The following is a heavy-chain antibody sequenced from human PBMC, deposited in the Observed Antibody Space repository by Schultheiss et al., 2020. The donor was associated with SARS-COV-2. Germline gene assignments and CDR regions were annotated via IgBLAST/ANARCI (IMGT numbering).Heavy chain of an antibody. CDR3: ARDKYSSGTYYHGQVYWDGMDV. Sequence: GGSLRLSCKASGYPFSAYYIHWVRQVPGQGLEWMGWINTYTGASNYAQKFQGWVSMTRDTSLTTVFMELNRLKSDDTALYYCARDKYSSGTYYHGQVYWDGMDVWGQGTTVTVSS. CDR2: INTYTGAS. D-gene: IGHD3-10*01. V-gene: IGHV1-2*04. CDR1: GYPFSAYY. J-gene: IGHJ6*02.